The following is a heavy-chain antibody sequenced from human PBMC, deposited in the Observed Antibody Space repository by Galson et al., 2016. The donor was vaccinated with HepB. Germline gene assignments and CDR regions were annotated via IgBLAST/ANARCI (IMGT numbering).Heavy chain of an antibody. Sequence: SLRLSCAASGFSFSDYWMNWVRQAPGKGLEWVANIRPEGSGKNYVDSVEGRFTISRDNPKKSLYLKMNILRAEDTAVYYCARGLDATMGGGWHYGMDVWGQGTTVTVSS. J-gene: IGHJ6*02. CDR1: GFSFSDYW. CDR2: IRPEGSGK. V-gene: IGHV3-7*01. D-gene: IGHD5-18*01. CDR3: ARGLDATMGGGWHYGMDV.